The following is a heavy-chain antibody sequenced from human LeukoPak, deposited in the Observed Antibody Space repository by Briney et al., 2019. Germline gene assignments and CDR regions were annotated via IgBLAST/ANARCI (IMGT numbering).Heavy chain of an antibody. V-gene: IGHV3-53*01. CDR3: ARRAGAYSHPYDY. CDR1: GFTVSSNS. Sequence: GGSLRLSCTVSGFTVSSNSMSWVRQAPGKGLEWVSFIYSDYTHYSDSVKGRFTISRDNSKNTLYLQMNSLRAEDTAVYYCARRAGAYSHPYDYWGQGTLVTVSS. J-gene: IGHJ4*02. CDR2: IYSDYT. D-gene: IGHD4/OR15-4a*01.